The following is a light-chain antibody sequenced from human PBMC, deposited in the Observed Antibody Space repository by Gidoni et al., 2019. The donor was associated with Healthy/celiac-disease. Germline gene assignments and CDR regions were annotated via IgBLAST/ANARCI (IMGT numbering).Light chain of an antibody. Sequence: DIQMTQSTSTLSASVGDRVTITCRASPSISSWLAWYQQKPGKAPKLLIYKASSLESGVPSRFSGSGSGTEFTLTISSLQPDDFATYYCQQYNRGLTFGGGTKVEIK. V-gene: IGKV1-5*03. CDR1: PSISSW. J-gene: IGKJ4*01. CDR3: QQYNRGLT. CDR2: KAS.